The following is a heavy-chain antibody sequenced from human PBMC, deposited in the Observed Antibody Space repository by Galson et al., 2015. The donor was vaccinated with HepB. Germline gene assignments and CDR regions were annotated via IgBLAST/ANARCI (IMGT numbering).Heavy chain of an antibody. CDR1: GFTFSSYA. Sequence: SLRLSCAASGFTFSSYAMHWVRQAPGKGLEWVAVISYDGSNKYYADSVKGRFTISRDNSKNTLYLQMNSLRAEDTAVYYCARDTPDSGYDFGNDYWGQGTLVTVSS. CDR3: ARDTPDSGYDFGNDY. J-gene: IGHJ4*02. V-gene: IGHV3-30-3*01. D-gene: IGHD5-12*01. CDR2: ISYDGSNK.